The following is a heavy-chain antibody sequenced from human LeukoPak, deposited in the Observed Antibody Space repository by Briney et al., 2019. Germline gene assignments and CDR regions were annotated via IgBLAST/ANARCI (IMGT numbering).Heavy chain of an antibody. D-gene: IGHD6-6*01. CDR3: ARYEYLEQEYSRSSGGY. J-gene: IGHJ4*02. CDR2: INPNSGGT. Sequence: ASVKVSCKASGYTFTSNHIHWVRQAPGQGLEWMGRINPNSGGTNYAQKFQGRVTMTRDTSISTAYMELSRLRSDDTAVYYCARYEYLEQEYSRSSGGYWGQGTLVTVSS. CDR1: GYTFTSNH. V-gene: IGHV1-2*06.